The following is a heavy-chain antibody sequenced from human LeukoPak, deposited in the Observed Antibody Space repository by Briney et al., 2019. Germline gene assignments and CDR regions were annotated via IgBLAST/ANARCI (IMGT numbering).Heavy chain of an antibody. CDR3: AGSPYYYDSSGLPKAPTF. J-gene: IGHJ4*02. Sequence: SETLSLTCTVSGGSISSSSYYWSWIRQPPGKGLEWIGYIYYTGSTNHNPSLKSRVTISVDTSKNQFSLKLSSVTAADTAVYYCAGSPYYYDSSGLPKAPTFWGQGTLVTVSS. V-gene: IGHV4-61*01. CDR2: IYYTGST. CDR1: GGSISSSSYY. D-gene: IGHD3-22*01.